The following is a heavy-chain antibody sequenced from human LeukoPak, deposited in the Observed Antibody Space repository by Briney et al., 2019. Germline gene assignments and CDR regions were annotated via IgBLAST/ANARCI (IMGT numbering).Heavy chain of an antibody. J-gene: IGHJ4*02. D-gene: IGHD4-11*01. Sequence: ASVKVPCKASGYTFTSYYMHWVRQAPGQGLEWMGIINPRGGSTSHAQKFQGRVTMTTDTSTSTVYMELSSLRSEDTAVYYCARDQSGYSNPEALEYWGQGTLVTVSS. V-gene: IGHV1-46*01. CDR2: INPRGGST. CDR1: GYTFTSYY. CDR3: ARDQSGYSNPEALEY.